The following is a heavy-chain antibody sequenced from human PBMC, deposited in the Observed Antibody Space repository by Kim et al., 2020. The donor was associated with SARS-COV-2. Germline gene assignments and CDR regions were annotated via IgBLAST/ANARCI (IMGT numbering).Heavy chain of an antibody. CDR1: GFTFGDYA. V-gene: IGHV3-49*04. Sequence: GGSLRLSCTASGFTFGDYAMSWVRQAPGKGLEWVGFIRSKAYGGTTEYAASVKGRFTISRDDSKSIAYLQMNSLKTEDTAVYYCTRYGSGSYYGVYYYYYGMDVWGQGTTVTVSS. CDR2: IRSKAYGGTT. D-gene: IGHD3-10*01. J-gene: IGHJ6*02. CDR3: TRYGSGSYYGVYYYYYGMDV.